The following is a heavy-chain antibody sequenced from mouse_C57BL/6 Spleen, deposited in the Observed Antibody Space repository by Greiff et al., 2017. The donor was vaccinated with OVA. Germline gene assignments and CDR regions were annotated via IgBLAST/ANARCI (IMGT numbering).Heavy chain of an antibody. Sequence: EVQLKESGPELVKPGASVKIPCKASGYTFTDYNMDWVKQSHGKSLEWIGDINPNNGGTIYNQKFKGKATLTVDKSSSTAYMELRSLTSEDTAVYYCARSRGYYGNYEAMDYWGQGTSVTVSS. CDR1: GYTFTDYN. J-gene: IGHJ4*01. CDR3: ARSRGYYGNYEAMDY. D-gene: IGHD2-1*01. V-gene: IGHV1-18*01. CDR2: INPNNGGT.